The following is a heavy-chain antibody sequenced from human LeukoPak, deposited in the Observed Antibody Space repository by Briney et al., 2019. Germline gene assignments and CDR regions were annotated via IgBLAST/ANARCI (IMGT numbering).Heavy chain of an antibody. CDR2: ISSSGSDK. CDR3: AKGGNYAPLDY. CDR1: GFTFSNSP. D-gene: IGHD1-7*01. V-gene: IGHV3-23*01. J-gene: IGHJ4*02. Sequence: PGGSLRLSCAASGFTFSNSPMTWVRQAPGKGLEWVSAISSSGSDKIYTDSVKDRFTISRDNTRNTLYLQMNSLRAEDTAVYYCAKGGNYAPLDYWGQGTLVTVSS.